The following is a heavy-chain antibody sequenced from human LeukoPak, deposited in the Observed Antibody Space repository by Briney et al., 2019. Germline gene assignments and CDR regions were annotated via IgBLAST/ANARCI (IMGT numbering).Heavy chain of an antibody. J-gene: IGHJ4*02. CDR3: ASRYGSGSYSFDY. Sequence: ATVKVSCKASGGTFSSYAISWVRQAPGQGLEWMGRIIPILGIANYAQKFQGRVTITADKSTSTAYMELSSLRSEDTAVYYCASRYGSGSYSFDYWGQGTLVTVSS. V-gene: IGHV1-69*04. CDR1: GGTFSSYA. CDR2: IIPILGIA. D-gene: IGHD3-10*01.